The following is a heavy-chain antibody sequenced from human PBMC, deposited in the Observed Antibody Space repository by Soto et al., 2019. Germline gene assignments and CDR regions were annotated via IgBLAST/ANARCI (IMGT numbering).Heavy chain of an antibody. CDR2: IYYSGST. CDR3: AREVVRGWNYGHYFDY. Sequence: PSATLSLTCTVSGGSVSSGRYYWSWLRQPPGKGLEWIGYIYYSGSTNSNPSLKRRVTISVDTSKTQFSLKLSSVTAADTAVYYCAREVVRGWNYGHYFDYWGQGTLVTVS. V-gene: IGHV4-61*01. CDR1: GGSVSSGRYY. J-gene: IGHJ4*02. D-gene: IGHD1-7*01.